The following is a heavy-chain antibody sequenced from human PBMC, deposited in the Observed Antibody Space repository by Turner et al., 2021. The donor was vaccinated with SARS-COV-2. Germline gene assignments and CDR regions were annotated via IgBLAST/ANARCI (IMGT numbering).Heavy chain of an antibody. CDR1: GFTFSNYG. J-gene: IGHJ4*01. Sequence: QVQLVESGGGVVQPGRSLRLSCAASGFTFSNYGMFWVRQAPGKGLEWVALSSYDGSNKHYADSVKGRFTISRDNSKNTLFLQMYSLRAEDTAVYYCVKGGSGWSMEFDYWGHGTLVTVSS. CDR3: VKGGSGWSMEFDY. V-gene: IGHV3-30*18. D-gene: IGHD6-19*01. CDR2: SSYDGSNK.